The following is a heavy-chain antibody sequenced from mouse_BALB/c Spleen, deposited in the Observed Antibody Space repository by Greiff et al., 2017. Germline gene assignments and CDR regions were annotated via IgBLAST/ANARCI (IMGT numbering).Heavy chain of an antibody. CDR2: IYPGNVNT. CDR1: GYTFTSYY. CDR3: ARGYGNYYGDY. V-gene: IGHV1S56*01. D-gene: IGHD2-1*01. Sequence: VKLVESGPELVKPGASVRISCKASGYTFTSYYIHWVKQRPGQGLEWIGWIYPGNVNTKYNEKFKGKATLTADKSSSTAYMQLSSLTSEDSAVYLCARGYGNYYGDYWGQGTSVTVSS. J-gene: IGHJ4*01.